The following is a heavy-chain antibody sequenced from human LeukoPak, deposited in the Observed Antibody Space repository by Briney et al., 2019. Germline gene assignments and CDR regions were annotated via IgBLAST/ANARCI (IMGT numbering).Heavy chain of an antibody. V-gene: IGHV5-51*01. CDR2: IYPGDSDT. Sequence: GESLKISCKGSGYSFTSYWIGWVRQMPGKGLEWMGIIYPGDSDTRYSPSFQGQVTISAGKSISTAYLQWSSLKASDTAMYYCARGLLWFGELFLSAFDIWGQGTMVTVSS. CDR3: ARGLLWFGELFLSAFDI. J-gene: IGHJ3*02. CDR1: GYSFTSYW. D-gene: IGHD3-10*01.